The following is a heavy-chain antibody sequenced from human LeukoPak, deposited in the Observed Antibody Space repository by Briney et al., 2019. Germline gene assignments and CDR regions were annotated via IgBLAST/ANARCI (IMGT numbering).Heavy chain of an antibody. CDR3: ARSYGDYVWFSAFDI. D-gene: IGHD4-17*01. CDR2: INHSGST. Sequence: SETLSLTCAVYGGSFSGYYWSWIRQPPGKGLEWIGEINHSGSTNYNPSLKSRVTISVDTSKNQFSLKLSSVTAADTAVYYCARSYGDYVWFSAFDIWCQGTMVTVSS. J-gene: IGHJ3*02. CDR1: GGSFSGYY. V-gene: IGHV4-34*01.